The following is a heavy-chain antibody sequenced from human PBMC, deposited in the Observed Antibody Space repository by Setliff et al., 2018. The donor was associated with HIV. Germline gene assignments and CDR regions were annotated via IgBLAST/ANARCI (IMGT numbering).Heavy chain of an antibody. D-gene: IGHD1-26*01. CDR2: ISAYNGNT. Sequence: ASVKVSCKASGYTFTNYGISWVRQAPGQGLEWMGWISAYNGNTNYAQKLQDGVTMTTDTSTSTAYMELRSLRSDDTAVYYCARILVGVDDAFDIWGQGTMVTVS. V-gene: IGHV1-18*01. J-gene: IGHJ3*02. CDR1: GYTFTNYG. CDR3: ARILVGVDDAFDI.